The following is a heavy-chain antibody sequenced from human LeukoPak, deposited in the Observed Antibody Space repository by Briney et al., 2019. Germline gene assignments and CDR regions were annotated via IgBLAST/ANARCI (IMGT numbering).Heavy chain of an antibody. Sequence: GGSLRLSCAASGFTLSRSDMHWVRQAPGKGLVWVSRTNRDGSDTSYADSVKGRFTISRDNAKNTLYLQMNSLRAEDTAVYYCASRYNWNYLLDYWGQGTLVTVSS. CDR1: GFTLSRSD. V-gene: IGHV3-74*01. J-gene: IGHJ4*02. D-gene: IGHD1-7*01. CDR3: ASRYNWNYLLDY. CDR2: TNRDGSDT.